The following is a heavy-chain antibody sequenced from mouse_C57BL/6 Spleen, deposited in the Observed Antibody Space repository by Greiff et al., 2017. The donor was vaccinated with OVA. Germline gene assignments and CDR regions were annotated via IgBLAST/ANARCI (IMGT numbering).Heavy chain of an antibody. J-gene: IGHJ4*01. CDR3: ARGGCDNSYAMDY. CDR1: GYAFTNYL. CDR2: INPGSGGP. Sequence: QVQLQQSGAELVRPGTSVKVSCKASGYAFTNYLIEWVKQRPGQGLEWIGLINPGSGGPNYNEKFKGKATLTADKSSSTACMQLSSLTSEDSAVYFCARGGCDNSYAMDYWGQGTSVTVSS. D-gene: IGHD1-3*01. V-gene: IGHV1-54*01.